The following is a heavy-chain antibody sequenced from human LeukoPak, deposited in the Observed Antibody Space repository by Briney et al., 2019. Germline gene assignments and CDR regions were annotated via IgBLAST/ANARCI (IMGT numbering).Heavy chain of an antibody. J-gene: IGHJ4*02. CDR3: AKDITGSSSNY. Sequence: GGSLRLSCAASGFTFDDYTMHWVRQAPGKGLEWVSLISWDGGSTYYADSVKGRFTISRDNGKNSLYLQMNSLRTEDTALYYCAKDITGSSSNYWGQGTLVTVSS. D-gene: IGHD2-2*01. V-gene: IGHV3-43*01. CDR2: ISWDGGST. CDR1: GFTFDDYT.